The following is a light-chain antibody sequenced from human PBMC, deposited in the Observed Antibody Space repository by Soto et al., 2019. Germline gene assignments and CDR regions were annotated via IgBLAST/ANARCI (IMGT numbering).Light chain of an antibody. V-gene: IGKV3-15*01. J-gene: IGKJ5*01. CDR1: QSVRSH. CDR2: GAS. Sequence: IVMTQSPATLSVSPGEGVTLSCRASQSVRSHLAWYQQKPGQPPRLLIYGASTRATGMAARFSGSGSGTDFTLTISSLQSEDFAVYYCQQYYDWPITFGQGTRLEIK. CDR3: QQYYDWPIT.